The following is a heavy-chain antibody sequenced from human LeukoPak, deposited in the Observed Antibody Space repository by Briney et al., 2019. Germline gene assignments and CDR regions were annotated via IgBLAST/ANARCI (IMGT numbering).Heavy chain of an antibody. J-gene: IGHJ4*02. CDR3: AKSRGRGQQLTFDY. CDR2: ISYDGSNK. CDR1: GFTFSSYA. V-gene: IGHV3-30-3*01. Sequence: GGSLRLSCAASGFTFSSYAMHWVRQAPGKGLEWVAVISYDGSNKYYADSVKGRFTISRDNSKNTLYLQMNSLRAEDTAVYYCAKSRGRGQQLTFDYWGQGTLVTVSS. D-gene: IGHD6-13*01.